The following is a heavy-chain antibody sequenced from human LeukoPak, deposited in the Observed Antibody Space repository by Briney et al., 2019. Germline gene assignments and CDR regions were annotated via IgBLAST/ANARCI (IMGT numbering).Heavy chain of an antibody. V-gene: IGHV1-2*02. CDR2: INPNSGGT. Sequence: ASVKVSCKASGYTFTGYYMHWVRQAPGQGLEWIGWINPNSGGTNYAQKFQGRVTMTRDTSISTAYMELSRLRSDDTAVYYCARVGYYDILTGYYLGWFDPWGQGTLVTVSS. J-gene: IGHJ5*02. CDR1: GYTFTGYY. D-gene: IGHD3-9*01. CDR3: ARVGYYDILTGYYLGWFDP.